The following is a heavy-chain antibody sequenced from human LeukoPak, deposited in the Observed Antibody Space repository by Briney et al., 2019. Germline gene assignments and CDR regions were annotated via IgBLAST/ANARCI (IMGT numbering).Heavy chain of an antibody. CDR1: GYTFTGYY. D-gene: IGHD2-2*01. CDR3: ARRGPAAMYAFDI. Sequence: GASVKLSCKASGYTFTGYYMHWVRQAPGQGLEWMGWINPNSGGTNYAQKFQGRVTITRDTSISTAYMELSRLRSDDTAVYYCARRGPAAMYAFDIWGQGTMVTVSS. CDR2: INPNSGGT. V-gene: IGHV1-2*02. J-gene: IGHJ3*02.